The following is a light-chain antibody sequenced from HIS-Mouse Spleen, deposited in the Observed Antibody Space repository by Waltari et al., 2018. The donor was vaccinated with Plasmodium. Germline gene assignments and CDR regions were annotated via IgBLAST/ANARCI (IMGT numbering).Light chain of an antibody. CDR2: GAS. CDR1: QSVSSSY. CDR3: QQYGSSGT. Sequence: EIVLTQSPGTLSLSHGERATLSCRASQSVSSSYLAWDQQKPGQAPRLLIYGASSRATGIPDRFSGSGSGTDFTLTISRLEPEDFAVYYCQQYGSSGTFGQGTKVEIK. V-gene: IGKV3-20*01. J-gene: IGKJ1*01.